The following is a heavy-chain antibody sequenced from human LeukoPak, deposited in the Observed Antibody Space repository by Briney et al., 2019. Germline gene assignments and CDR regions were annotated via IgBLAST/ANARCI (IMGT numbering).Heavy chain of an antibody. CDR3: ARDEGGYSGYPIH. CDR1: GYTFTGYY. CDR2: INPNSGGT. V-gene: IGHV1-2*02. J-gene: IGHJ4*02. D-gene: IGHD5-12*01. Sequence: ASVKVSCKASGYTFTGYYMHWVRQAPGQGLEWMGWINPNSGGTNYAQKFQGRVTMTRDTSISTAYMELSRLRSDDTAVFYCARDEGGYSGYPIHWGQGTLVTVSS.